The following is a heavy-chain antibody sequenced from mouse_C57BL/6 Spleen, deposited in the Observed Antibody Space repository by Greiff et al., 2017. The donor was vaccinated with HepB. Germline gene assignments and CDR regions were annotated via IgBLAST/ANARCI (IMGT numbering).Heavy chain of an antibody. D-gene: IGHD1-1*01. J-gene: IGHJ3*01. CDR1: GYTFTSYW. V-gene: IGHV1-64*01. CDR3: ARRGITTEGFAY. CDR2: IHPNSGST. Sequence: QVQLQQPWAELVKPGASVKLSCKASGYTFTSYWMHWVKQRPGQGLEWIGMIHPNSGSTNYNEKFKSKATLTVDKSSSTAYMQLSSLTSEDSAVYYCARRGITTEGFAYWGQGTLVTVSA.